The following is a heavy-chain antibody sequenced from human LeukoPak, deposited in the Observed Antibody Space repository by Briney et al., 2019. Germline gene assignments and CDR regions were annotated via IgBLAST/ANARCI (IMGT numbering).Heavy chain of an antibody. V-gene: IGHV3-48*04. Sequence: PGGSLRLSCAASGFTFSSYSMNWVRQAPGKGLEWVSYISSSSSTIYYADSVKGRFTISRDNAKNSLYLQMNSLRAEDTAVYYCARGSRRLTYYYDSSGYYFDYWGQGTLVTVSS. CDR1: GFTFSSYS. J-gene: IGHJ4*02. D-gene: IGHD3-22*01. CDR2: ISSSSSTI. CDR3: ARGSRRLTYYYDSSGYYFDY.